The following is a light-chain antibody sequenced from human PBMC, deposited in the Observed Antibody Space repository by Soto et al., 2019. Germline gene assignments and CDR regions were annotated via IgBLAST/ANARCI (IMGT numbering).Light chain of an antibody. CDR2: GAY. CDR1: QSVSSN. J-gene: IGKJ1*01. V-gene: IGKV3-15*01. CDR3: QQYNNWPPT. Sequence: EIVMTQSPATLSVSPGERATLSCRASQSVSSNLAWYQQKPGQAPRLLIYGAYTRGTGIPARFSGSGSGTEFTLTISSLQSEDFAVYYCQQYNNWPPTFGQGTKVEIK.